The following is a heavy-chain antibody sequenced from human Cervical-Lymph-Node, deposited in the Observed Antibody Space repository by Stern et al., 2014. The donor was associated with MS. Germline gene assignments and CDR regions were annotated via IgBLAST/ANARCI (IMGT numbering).Heavy chain of an antibody. D-gene: IGHD2-21*02. CDR3: ARGREVYMVTSAFDS. CDR2: IDPYSGTT. V-gene: IGHV1-8*01. J-gene: IGHJ4*02. Sequence: MQLVESGAEVKKPGASVKVSCKASGYTFSNFDINWVRQATGQGLEWMGRIDPYSGTTRYAQKFQGRVTMTRDTSTSTAYMELRSLRSDDTAVYYCARGREVYMVTSAFDSWGQGTLVTVSS. CDR1: GYTFSNFD.